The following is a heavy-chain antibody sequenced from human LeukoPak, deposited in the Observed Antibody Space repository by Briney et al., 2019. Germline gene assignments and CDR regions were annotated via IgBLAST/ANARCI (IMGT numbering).Heavy chain of an antibody. J-gene: IGHJ5*02. CDR3: ARAVVVPGAIGWFDP. D-gene: IGHD2-2*01. CDR1: GGSISSGSYY. Sequence: SQTLSLTCTDSGGSISSGSYYWSWIRQPAGKGLEWIGRIYTSGSTNYNPSLKSRVTISVDTSENQFSLKLSSVAAADTAVYYCARAVVVPGAIGWFDPXGXXXXXXV. CDR2: IYTSGST. V-gene: IGHV4-61*02.